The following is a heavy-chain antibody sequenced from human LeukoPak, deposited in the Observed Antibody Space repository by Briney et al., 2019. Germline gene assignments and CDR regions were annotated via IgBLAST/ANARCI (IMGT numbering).Heavy chain of an antibody. CDR1: GFTFSSYA. J-gene: IGHJ1*01. CDR2: ISGSGGST. V-gene: IGHV3-23*01. Sequence: GGSLRLSCAASGFTFSSYAMSWVRQAPGKGLEWVSAISGSGGSTYYADSVKGRFTISRDNSKNTLYLQMNSLRAEDTAVYYCAKGAPGIAAAGTGYFQHWGQGTLVTVSS. D-gene: IGHD6-13*01. CDR3: AKGAPGIAAAGTGYFQH.